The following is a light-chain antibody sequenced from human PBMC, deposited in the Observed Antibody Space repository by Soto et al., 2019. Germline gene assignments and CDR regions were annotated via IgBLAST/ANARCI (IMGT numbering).Light chain of an antibody. V-gene: IGLV2-14*01. CDR2: EVS. CDR3: SSSISSITSV. CDR1: SSDVGVNHY. Sequence: QSALTQPASLSGSTCQSITISCTGTSSDVGVNHYVAWYQQHPDTAPKLRSYEVSNRPAKVSDHLSGSKSGNTASPIYSGIQAEDEDDYYCSSSISSITSVFGTGPKVTVL. J-gene: IGLJ1*01.